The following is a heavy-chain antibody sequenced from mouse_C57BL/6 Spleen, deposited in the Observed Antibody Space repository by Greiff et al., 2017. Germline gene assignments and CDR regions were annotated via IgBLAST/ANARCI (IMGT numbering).Heavy chain of an antibody. V-gene: IGHV1-80*01. J-gene: IGHJ4*01. Sequence: VKLMESGAELVQPGASVKISCKASGYAFSSYWMNWVKQRPGKGLEWIGQIYPGDGDTNYNGKFKGKATLTADKSSSTAYMQLSSLTSEDSAVYFCSRSSDFYAMDYWGQGTSVTVSS. CDR1: GYAFSSYW. CDR2: IYPGDGDT. CDR3: SRSSDFYAMDY.